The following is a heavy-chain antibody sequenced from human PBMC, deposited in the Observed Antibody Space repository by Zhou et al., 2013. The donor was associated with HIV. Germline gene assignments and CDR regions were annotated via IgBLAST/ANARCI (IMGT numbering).Heavy chain of an antibody. Sequence: QVQLVQSGAEVKKPGSSVKVXCKASGGTFSSFAFSWVRQAPGQGLEWMGGIIPVYGATNYVQKFQGRVTITTDESTSTVYMELSSLRSEDTAVYYCARGGDYYDSSGEFQHWGQGTLVTVSS. CDR2: IIPVYGAT. V-gene: IGHV1-69*05. CDR1: GGTFSSFA. J-gene: IGHJ1*01. CDR3: ARGGDYYDSSGEFQH. D-gene: IGHD3-22*01.